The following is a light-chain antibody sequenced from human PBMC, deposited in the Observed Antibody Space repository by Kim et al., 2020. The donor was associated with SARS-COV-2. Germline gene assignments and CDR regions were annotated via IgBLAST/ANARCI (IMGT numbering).Light chain of an antibody. CDR2: GTS. J-gene: IGKJ3*01. CDR1: QGINNY. V-gene: IGKV1-27*01. CDR3: QKYDSAPFT. Sequence: ASLGDRVTITCRASQGINNYLAWYQQKSGKVPKLLIYGTSTLQSGVPSRFSGSRSGTDFTLTISSLQPEDVATYYCQKYDSAPFTFGPGTKVDIK.